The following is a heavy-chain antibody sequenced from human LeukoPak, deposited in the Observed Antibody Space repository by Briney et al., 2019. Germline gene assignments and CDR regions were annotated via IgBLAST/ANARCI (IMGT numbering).Heavy chain of an antibody. CDR1: GYTFTGYY. CDR3: ACTEVDWFDP. D-gene: IGHD2-2*01. CDR2: INPNSGGT. J-gene: IGHJ5*02. V-gene: IGHV1-2*02. Sequence: ASVKVSCKASGYTFTGYYMHWVRQAPGQGLEGMGWINPNSGGTNYAQKFQGRVTMTRDTSIRKAYMELGRLTSDDTAVYYCACTEVDWFDPWGQGTLVTVSS.